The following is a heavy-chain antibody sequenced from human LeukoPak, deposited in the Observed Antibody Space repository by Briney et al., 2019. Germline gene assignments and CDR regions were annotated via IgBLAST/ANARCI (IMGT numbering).Heavy chain of an antibody. Sequence: GGSLRLSCAASGFTFDDYAMHWVRQAPGKCLEWVSLISGDGGSTYYADSVKGRFTISRDNSKNSLYLQMNSLRTEDTALYYCAKEKGHDTPFFAFDIWGQGTMVTVSS. CDR1: GFTFDDYA. D-gene: IGHD2/OR15-2a*01. V-gene: IGHV3-43*02. J-gene: IGHJ3*02. CDR2: ISGDGGST. CDR3: AKEKGHDTPFFAFDI.